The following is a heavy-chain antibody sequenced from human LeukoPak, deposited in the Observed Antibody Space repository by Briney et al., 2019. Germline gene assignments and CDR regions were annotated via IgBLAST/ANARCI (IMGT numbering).Heavy chain of an antibody. V-gene: IGHV1-46*01. CDR3: AGADYDILTGCGMDV. D-gene: IGHD3-9*01. J-gene: IGHJ6*02. Sequence: ASVKVSCKASGYTFTSYYMHWVRQAPEQGLEWMGIINPSGGSTSYAQKFQGRVTMTRDTSTSTVYMELSSLRSEDTAVYYCAGADYDILTGCGMDVWGQGTTVTVSS. CDR1: GYTFTSYY. CDR2: INPSGGST.